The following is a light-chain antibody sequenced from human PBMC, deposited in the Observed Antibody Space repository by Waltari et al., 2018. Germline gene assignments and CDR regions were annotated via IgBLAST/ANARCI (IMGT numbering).Light chain of an antibody. CDR3: SAWDSDLRGYV. Sequence: QAGLTQPPSVSKGLRQTATLSCTGNSNNVGNQGAAWLQQHQGQPPKLLSYRNNNRPSGIADRFSAARSGNTAALTITGRQPEDEADDYCSAWDSDLRGYVFGTGTKVTVL. CDR2: RNN. V-gene: IGLV10-54*04. CDR1: SNNVGNQG. J-gene: IGLJ1*01.